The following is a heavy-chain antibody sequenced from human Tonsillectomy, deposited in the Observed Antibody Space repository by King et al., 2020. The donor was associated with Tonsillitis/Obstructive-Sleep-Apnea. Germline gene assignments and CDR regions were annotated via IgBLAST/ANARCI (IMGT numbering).Heavy chain of an antibody. CDR3: ARDYGDLSHFDY. Sequence: VQLVESGAEVKKPGASVKVSCKASGYTFTNYGISWVRQAHGQGHQWMGWISTYNGNTNYAQKLQGRVTMTTDTSTSTAYMELRSLTSDDTAVYYCARDYGDLSHFDYWGQGTLVTVSS. D-gene: IGHD4-17*01. CDR2: ISTYNGNT. J-gene: IGHJ4*02. V-gene: IGHV1-18*01. CDR1: GYTFTNYG.